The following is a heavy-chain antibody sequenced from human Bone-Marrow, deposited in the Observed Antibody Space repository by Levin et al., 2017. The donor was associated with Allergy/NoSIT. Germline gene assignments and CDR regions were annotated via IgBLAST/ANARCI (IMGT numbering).Heavy chain of an antibody. V-gene: IGHV3-30*04. CDR1: GFTFSNYA. CDR2: ISFDGSDK. CDR3: ARGTAHGSGDY. D-gene: IGHD3-10*01. Sequence: GESLKISCVASGFTFSNYAMHWVRQAPGKGLEWVAVISFDGSDKYYADSVKGRFTISRDNSKNTLYLQMNSLRTEDTAVYFCARGTAHGSGDYWGQGTLVAVSS. J-gene: IGHJ4*02.